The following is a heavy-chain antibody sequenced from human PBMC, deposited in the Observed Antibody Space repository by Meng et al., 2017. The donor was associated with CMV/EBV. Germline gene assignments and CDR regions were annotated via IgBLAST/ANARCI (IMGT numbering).Heavy chain of an antibody. CDR3: ARDRSGYDFWSGYYGYFDY. J-gene: IGHJ4*02. Sequence: GSLSLTCTVSGGSISSSSYYWGWIRQPPGKGLEWIGSIYYSGSTYYNPSLKSRVTISVDTSKNQFSLKLSSVTAADTAVYYCARDRSGYDFWSGYYGYFDYWGQGTLVTVSS. CDR2: IYYSGST. CDR1: GGSISSSSYY. V-gene: IGHV4-39*07. D-gene: IGHD3-3*01.